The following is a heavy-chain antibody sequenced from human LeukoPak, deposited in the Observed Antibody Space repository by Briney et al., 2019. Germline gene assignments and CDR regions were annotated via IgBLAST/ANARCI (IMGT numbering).Heavy chain of an antibody. CDR3: ASTPYYDFWSGYYNPHFDY. Sequence: GGSLRLSCAASGFTFSSYSMNWVRQAPGKGLEWVSSISSSSSYIYYADSVKGRFTISRDNAKNSLYLQMNSLRAEDTAVYYCASTPYYDFWSGYYNPHFDYWGQGTLVTVSS. V-gene: IGHV3-21*01. CDR1: GFTFSSYS. CDR2: ISSSSSYI. D-gene: IGHD3-3*01. J-gene: IGHJ4*02.